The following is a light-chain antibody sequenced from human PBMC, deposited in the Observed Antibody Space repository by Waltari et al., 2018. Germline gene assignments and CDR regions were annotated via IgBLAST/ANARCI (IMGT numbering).Light chain of an antibody. CDR3: AAWDDSLNAVV. Sequence: HSVLTQPPSASGTPGQRVTISCSGSSSNIGSTTVNWYQQLPGTAPNLLIYRNNQRPSGVPDRFSGSKSGTSASLAISGLQSEDEADYYCAAWDDSLNAVVFGGGTKLTVL. J-gene: IGLJ2*01. CDR1: SSNIGSTT. CDR2: RNN. V-gene: IGLV1-44*01.